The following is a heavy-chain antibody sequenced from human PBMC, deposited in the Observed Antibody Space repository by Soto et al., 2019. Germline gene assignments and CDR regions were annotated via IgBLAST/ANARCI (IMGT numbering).Heavy chain of an antibody. Sequence: SETLSLTCTVSGGSISSSSYYWGWIRQPPGKGLEWIGSIYYSGSTYYNPSLKSRVTISVDTSKNQFSLKLSSVTAADTAVYYCARGQIPTYYYDSSGNWFDPWGQGTLVNGSS. D-gene: IGHD3-22*01. J-gene: IGHJ5*02. CDR1: GGSISSSSYY. CDR2: IYYSGST. V-gene: IGHV4-39*01. CDR3: ARGQIPTYYYDSSGNWFDP.